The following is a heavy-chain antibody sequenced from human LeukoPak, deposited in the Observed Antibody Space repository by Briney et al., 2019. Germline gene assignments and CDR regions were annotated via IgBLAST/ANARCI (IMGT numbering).Heavy chain of an antibody. V-gene: IGHV4-34*01. J-gene: IGHJ4*02. Sequence: SETLSLTCAVYGGSFSGYYWSWIRQPPGKGLEWIGEINHSGSTNYNPSLKSRVTISVDTSKNQFSLNLSSVTAADTAVYYCARLNLGKLPPGIAAAGTPVVFDYWGQGTLVTVSS. D-gene: IGHD6-13*01. CDR3: ARLNLGKLPPGIAAAGTPVVFDY. CDR1: GGSFSGYY. CDR2: INHSGST.